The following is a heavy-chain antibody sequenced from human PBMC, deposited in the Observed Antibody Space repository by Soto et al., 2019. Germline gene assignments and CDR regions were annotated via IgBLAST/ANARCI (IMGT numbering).Heavy chain of an antibody. J-gene: IGHJ4*02. V-gene: IGHV4-30-2*01. Sequence: TLSLTCGVSGGSLSGATYSWNWIRQPPGKGLEWIGYVFPSGTTYYNPSLKSRVTISIDVSKNQFSLSLRSLTAADTAVYYCARSREFDYWSQGTLVTVSS. CDR1: GGSLSGATYS. CDR2: VFPSGTT. CDR3: ARSREFDY.